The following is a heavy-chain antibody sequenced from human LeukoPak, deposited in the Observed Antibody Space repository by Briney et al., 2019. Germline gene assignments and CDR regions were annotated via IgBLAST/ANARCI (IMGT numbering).Heavy chain of an antibody. D-gene: IGHD6-19*01. J-gene: IGHJ4*02. CDR2: IYYSGST. CDR3: ARHTYSSGPYDY. Sequence: SETLSLTCTVSGDSLSSYYWSWIRQPPGKGLEWIGYIYYSGSTNYNPSLKSRVTISVDTSKNQFSLKLSSVTAADTAVYYCARHTYSSGPYDYWGQGSLVTVSS. V-gene: IGHV4-59*08. CDR1: GDSLSSYY.